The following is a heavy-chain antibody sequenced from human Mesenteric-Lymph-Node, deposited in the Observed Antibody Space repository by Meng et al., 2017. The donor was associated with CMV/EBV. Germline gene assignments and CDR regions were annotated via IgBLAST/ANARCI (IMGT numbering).Heavy chain of an antibody. D-gene: IGHD1-1*01. J-gene: IGHJ4*02. CDR2: FDPEDGET. Sequence: ASVKVSCKASGHTFTGHYMHWVRQAPGKGLEWMGGFDPEDGETIYAQKFQGRVTMTEDTSTDTAYMELSSLRSEDTAVYYCATVLLSGTTFYFDYWGQGTLVTVSS. CDR1: GHTFTGHY. CDR3: ATVLLSGTTFYFDY. V-gene: IGHV1-24*01.